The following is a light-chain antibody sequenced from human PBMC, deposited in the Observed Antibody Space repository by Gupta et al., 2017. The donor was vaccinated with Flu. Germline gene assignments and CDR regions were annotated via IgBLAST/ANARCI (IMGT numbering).Light chain of an antibody. J-gene: IGLJ1*01. CDR2: EVS. CDR1: SSAVGGNY. V-gene: IGLV2-14*01. CDR3: SSYTSIFTLAL. Sequence: QSALTQPASVSGSTGQSVTFPCTGTSSAVGGNYVSWYQQHPGKAPKLLIYEVSNRPSGVSSRFSGSRSGNTASLTISGLQAEDEADYYCSSYTSIFTLALFGSGTKVIVL.